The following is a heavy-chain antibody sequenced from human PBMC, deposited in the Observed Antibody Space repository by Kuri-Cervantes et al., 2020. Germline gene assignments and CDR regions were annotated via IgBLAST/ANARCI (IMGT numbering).Heavy chain of an antibody. CDR3: AAGDRYSYGYFDY. CDR2: INPNSGGT. D-gene: IGHD5-18*01. J-gene: IGHJ4*02. V-gene: IGHV1-2*02. Sequence: ASVKVSCKASGYTFTGYYMHWVRQAPGQGLEWMGWINPNSGGTNYAQKFQGRVTMTRDTSTSTAYMELSSLRSEDTAVYYCAAGDRYSYGYFDYWGQGTLVTVSS. CDR1: GYTFTGYY.